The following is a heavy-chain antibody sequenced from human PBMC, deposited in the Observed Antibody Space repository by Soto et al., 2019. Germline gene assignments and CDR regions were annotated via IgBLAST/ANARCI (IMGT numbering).Heavy chain of an antibody. CDR2: INPNGGGR. D-gene: IGHD3-22*01. Sequence: ASVKVSCKASGYTFTGFHIHWVRQAPGQGLEWMGWINPNGGGRNYAQKFQGWVTMTRDTSISTAYMELSRLKSDDTAVYYCARDIVDSSGYSMTFDYWGQGTLVTVSS. V-gene: IGHV1-2*04. CDR3: ARDIVDSSGYSMTFDY. J-gene: IGHJ4*02. CDR1: GYTFTGFH.